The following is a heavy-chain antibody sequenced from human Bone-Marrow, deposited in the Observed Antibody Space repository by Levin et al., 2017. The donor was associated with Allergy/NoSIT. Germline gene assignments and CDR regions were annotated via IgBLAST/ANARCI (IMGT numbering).Heavy chain of an antibody. Sequence: VASVKVSCAASGFIFNTYAMTWVRQAPGKGLEWVSGTSSSDGSTYYADSVKGRFTISRDNSKNTLYLQMNSLRVEDTAVYYCARIAAGTDYGMDVWGQGTTLTVSS. CDR2: TSSSDGST. J-gene: IGHJ6*02. V-gene: IGHV3-23*01. D-gene: IGHD6-13*01. CDR3: ARIAAGTDYGMDV. CDR1: GFIFNTYA.